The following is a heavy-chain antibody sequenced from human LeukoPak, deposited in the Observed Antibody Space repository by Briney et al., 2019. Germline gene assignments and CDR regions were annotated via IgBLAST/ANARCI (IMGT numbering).Heavy chain of an antibody. J-gene: IGHJ6*03. CDR1: GFTFSSYA. D-gene: IGHD3-16*01. CDR2: ISGSGSST. Sequence: GGSLRHSCAASGFTFSSYAMSWVRQAPGKGLEWVSAISGSGSSTYYADSVKGRFTISRDNSKNTLYLQMNSLRAEDTAVYYCARHGANYYYYYMDVWGKGTTVTVSS. V-gene: IGHV3-23*01. CDR3: ARHGANYYYYYMDV.